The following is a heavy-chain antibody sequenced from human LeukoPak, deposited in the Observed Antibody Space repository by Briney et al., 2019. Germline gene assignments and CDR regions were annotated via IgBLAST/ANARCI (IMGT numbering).Heavy chain of an antibody. CDR1: GGSISSYH. V-gene: IGHV4-59*01. J-gene: IGHJ4*02. CDR3: ARFNRNSSGWIDY. D-gene: IGHD6-19*01. Sequence: PSETLSLTCTVSGGSISSYHWTWIRQPPGKGLEGIGSMFYSGSSNYTPSLSSRVTISVDTSKNQLSLKLSSVTAADTAVYYCARFNRNSSGWIDYWGQGTLVTVSS. CDR2: MFYSGSS.